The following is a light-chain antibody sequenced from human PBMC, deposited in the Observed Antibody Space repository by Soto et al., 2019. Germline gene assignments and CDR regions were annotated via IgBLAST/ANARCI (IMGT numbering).Light chain of an antibody. J-gene: IGKJ1*01. CDR3: QQYNGWPRT. V-gene: IGKV3D-15*01. CDR1: QSVDID. CDR2: GES. Sequence: ELVLTQSPGTLSASPGERVTLSCRASQSVDIDLAWYQQKPGQVPRLLLYGESTRATDMPGRFRGSGAGAAFTLTTSSLQSEGSSVYYCQQYNGWPRTLDQGTKVEIK.